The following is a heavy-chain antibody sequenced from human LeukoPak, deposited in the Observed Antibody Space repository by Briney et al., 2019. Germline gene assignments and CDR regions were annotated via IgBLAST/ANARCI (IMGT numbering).Heavy chain of an antibody. CDR2: ISYDGSNK. CDR3: AREPYGGNYPFDY. D-gene: IGHD4-23*01. J-gene: IGHJ4*02. V-gene: IGHV3-30-3*01. Sequence: GGSLRLSCAASGFTFSSNAMHWVRQAPGKGLEWVAVISYDGSNKYYADSVKGRFTISRDNSKNTLYLQMNSLRAEDTAVYYCAREPYGGNYPFDYWGQGTLVTVSS. CDR1: GFTFSSNA.